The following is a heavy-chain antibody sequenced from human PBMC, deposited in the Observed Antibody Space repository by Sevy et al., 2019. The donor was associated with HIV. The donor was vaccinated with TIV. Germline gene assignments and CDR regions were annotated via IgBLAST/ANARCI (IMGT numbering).Heavy chain of an antibody. D-gene: IGHD1-1*01. CDR3: ALERLSSDVAEYFQN. V-gene: IGHV3-30-3*01. CDR2: ISFDATNK. Sequence: GSLRLSCAASGFTFNRYSMHWVRQAPGKGLEWVATISFDATNKHYPDSVKGRFTISRDNFQNSLFLQMDSLRPEDTAVYYCALERLSSDVAEYFQNWGQRTLVTVSS. CDR1: GFTFNRYS. J-gene: IGHJ1*01.